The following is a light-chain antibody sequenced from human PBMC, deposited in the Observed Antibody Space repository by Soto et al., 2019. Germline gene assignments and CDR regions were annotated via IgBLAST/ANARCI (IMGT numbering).Light chain of an antibody. V-gene: IGLV2-8*01. CDR3: ISYAGSNNLGV. CDR2: ELS. Sequence: QSALTQPPSASGSPGQSVTISCTGTSSDVGGYNYVSWYQQHPGKAPKLMIYELSRRPSGVPDRFSGSKSGNTASLTVSGLQAEDEADYYCISYAGSNNLGVFGTGTKVTVL. CDR1: SSDVGGYNY. J-gene: IGLJ1*01.